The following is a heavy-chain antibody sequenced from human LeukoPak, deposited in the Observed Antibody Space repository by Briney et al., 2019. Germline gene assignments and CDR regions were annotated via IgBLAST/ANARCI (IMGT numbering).Heavy chain of an antibody. CDR2: IFYSGST. Sequence: SETLSLTCTVSGGSISSGGYYWSWIRQHPGKGLEWIGYIFYSGSTNYNPSLKSRVTISVDTSKTQFSLKLSSVTAADTAVYYCARDIAPVPANNYYYYGMDVWGQGTTVTVSS. CDR3: ARDIAPVPANNYYYYGMDV. D-gene: IGHD6-13*01. CDR1: GGSISSGGYY. V-gene: IGHV4-31*03. J-gene: IGHJ6*02.